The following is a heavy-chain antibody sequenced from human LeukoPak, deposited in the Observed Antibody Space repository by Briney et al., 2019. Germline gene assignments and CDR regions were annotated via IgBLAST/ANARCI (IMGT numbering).Heavy chain of an antibody. CDR1: GYTFTSYD. Sequence: ASVKVSCKASGYTFTSYDSNWVRQATGQGLEWMGWMNPNSGNTGYAQKIQGRVTMTTDTSTSTAYMELRSLRSDDTAVYYCARGSSSEFDYWGQGTLVTVSS. V-gene: IGHV1-8*02. CDR2: MNPNSGNT. J-gene: IGHJ4*02. CDR3: ARGSSSEFDY. D-gene: IGHD6-6*01.